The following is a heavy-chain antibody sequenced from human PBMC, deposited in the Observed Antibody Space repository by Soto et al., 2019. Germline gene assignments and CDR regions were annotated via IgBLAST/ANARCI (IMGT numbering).Heavy chain of an antibody. CDR3: ARDSDCHSTSCFFPPHV. V-gene: IGHV3-21*06. CDR2: ISGGGSYI. CDR1: GFTFSDEN. J-gene: IGHJ6*02. D-gene: IGHD2-2*01. Sequence: GGSLRLSCSASGFTFSDENMSWVRQVPGKGLEWVSGISGGGSYIFYADSVQGRFSISRDNLKNSLFLEMNSLRVEDTAVYYCARDSDCHSTSCFFPPHVWGQGTTVTVSS.